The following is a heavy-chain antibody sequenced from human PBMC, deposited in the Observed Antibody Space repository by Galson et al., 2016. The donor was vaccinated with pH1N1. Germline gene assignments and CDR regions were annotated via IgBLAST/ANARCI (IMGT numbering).Heavy chain of an antibody. CDR2: INTGNGNT. CDR1: GYTFTYYA. Sequence: SVKVSCKASGYTFTYYAIHWVRQAPGQRLEWMGWINTGNGNTKYSQKFQGRVTITRDTSASTASMELSSLTSDDTAVYYCARRVGRTFDCWGQGTLVTVSS. J-gene: IGHJ4*02. D-gene: IGHD1-7*01. CDR3: ARRVGRTFDC. V-gene: IGHV1-3*04.